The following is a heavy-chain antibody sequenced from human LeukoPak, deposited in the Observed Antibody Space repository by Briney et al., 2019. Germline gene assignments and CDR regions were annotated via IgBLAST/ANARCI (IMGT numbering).Heavy chain of an antibody. CDR1: ESTFSSFP. V-gene: IGHV3-21*01. CDR2: ISSSGSHI. J-gene: IGHJ2*01. CDR3: AKIGVSGHWYFDL. Sequence: PGGSLRLSCTASESTFSSFPMSWVRQAPGGGLEWISSISSSGSHIYYADSLKGRFTVSRDNAKTPLYEQMNSLRAEDTAVYYCAKIGVSGHWYFDLWGRGTLVTVSS. D-gene: IGHD5/OR15-5a*01.